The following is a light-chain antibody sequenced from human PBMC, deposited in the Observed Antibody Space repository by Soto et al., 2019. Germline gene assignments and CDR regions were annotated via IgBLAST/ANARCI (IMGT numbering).Light chain of an antibody. V-gene: IGLV2-14*01. CDR1: SSDVGNYKY. Sequence: QSALTQPASVSGSPGQSITISCTGTSSDVGNYKYVSWYQQHPGKAPKLVIYEVSNRPSGVSDRFSGSKSGNTASLTISGLQAEDEADYYCSSFTGSTAHVIFGGGTKVIVL. CDR2: EVS. CDR3: SSFTGSTAHVI. J-gene: IGLJ2*01.